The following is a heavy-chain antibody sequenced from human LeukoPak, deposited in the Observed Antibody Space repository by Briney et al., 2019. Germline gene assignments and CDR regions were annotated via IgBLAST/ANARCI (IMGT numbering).Heavy chain of an antibody. CDR1: GFTFSSYA. J-gene: IGHJ6*04. CDR3: AKALRLNYDILTGYSYYNGMDV. Sequence: GGSLRLSCAASGFTFSSYAMSWVHQAPGKGLEWVSAISGSGGSTYYADSVKGRFTISRDNSKNTLYLQMNSLRAEDTAVYYCAKALRLNYDILTGYSYYNGMDVWGKGTTVTVSS. CDR2: ISGSGGST. V-gene: IGHV3-23*01. D-gene: IGHD3-9*01.